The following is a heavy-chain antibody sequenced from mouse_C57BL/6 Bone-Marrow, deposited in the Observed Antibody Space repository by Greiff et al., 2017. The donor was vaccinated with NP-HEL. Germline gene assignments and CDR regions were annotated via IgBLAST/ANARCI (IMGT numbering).Heavy chain of an antibody. V-gene: IGHV1-50*01. J-gene: IGHJ1*03. Sequence: VQLQESGAELVKPGASVKLSCKASGYTFTSYWMQWVKQRPGQGLEWIGEIDPSDSYTNYNQKFKGKATLTVDTSSSTAYMQLSGLTSEDSAVYYCARIGLLFWYFDVWGTGTTVTVSS. CDR3: ARIGLLFWYFDV. D-gene: IGHD2-1*01. CDR2: IDPSDSYT. CDR1: GYTFTSYW.